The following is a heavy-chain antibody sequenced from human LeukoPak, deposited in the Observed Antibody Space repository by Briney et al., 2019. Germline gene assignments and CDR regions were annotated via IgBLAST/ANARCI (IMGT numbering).Heavy chain of an antibody. CDR3: AKWGDYDILTGYYVSDF. CDR1: GFIFRNYA. D-gene: IGHD3-9*01. J-gene: IGHJ4*02. Sequence: PGASLRLSCAASGFIFRNYAMSWVRQAPGKGLEWVSAITGSGDTTYYADSVKGRFTISRDNSKNTPYVEMNTLRAEDTAVYCCAKWGDYDILTGYYVSDFWGQGTLVTVSS. CDR2: ITGSGDTT. V-gene: IGHV3-23*01.